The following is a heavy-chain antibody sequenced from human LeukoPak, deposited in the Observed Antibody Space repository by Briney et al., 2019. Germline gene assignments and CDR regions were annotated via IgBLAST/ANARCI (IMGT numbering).Heavy chain of an antibody. D-gene: IGHD3-3*02. Sequence: PGGSLRLSCAASGFTFSSYWMSWVRQAPGKGLEWVANIKQDGSEKYYVDSVKGRFTISRDNAKNSLYLQMNSLRAEDTAVYYCARDLAGSERPFDYWGQGTLVTVSS. CDR3: ARDLAGSERPFDY. CDR1: GFTFSSYW. V-gene: IGHV3-7*01. J-gene: IGHJ4*02. CDR2: IKQDGSEK.